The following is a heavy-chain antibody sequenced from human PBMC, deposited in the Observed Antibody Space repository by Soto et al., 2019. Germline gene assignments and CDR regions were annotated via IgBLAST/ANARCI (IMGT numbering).Heavy chain of an antibody. CDR1: GFTFSSYA. V-gene: IGHV3-30-3*01. Sequence: QVQLVESGGGVVQPGRSLRLSCAASGFTFSSYAMRWVRQAPGKGLEWVAVISYDGSNKYYPDSVKGRFTISRDNSKNTLYLQMNSLRAEDTAVYYCARSRIMVATHWFDPWGQGTLVTVSS. CDR3: ARSRIMVATHWFDP. J-gene: IGHJ5*02. D-gene: IGHD2-21*01. CDR2: ISYDGSNK.